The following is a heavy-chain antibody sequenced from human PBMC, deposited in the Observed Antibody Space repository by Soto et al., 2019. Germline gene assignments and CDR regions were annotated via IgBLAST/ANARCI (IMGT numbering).Heavy chain of an antibody. Sequence: EVQLVESGGGLIQPGGSLRLSCAASGFTVSSKYMTWVRQGPGKGLEWVSVIYGGGTTYYADSVKGRFTISRDNSKNTLYLQVNSLRAEDTAVYYCVQTTGWPGFDFWGQGTLVTVSS. CDR2: IYGGGTT. CDR1: GFTVSSKY. V-gene: IGHV3-53*01. CDR3: VQTTGWPGFDF. D-gene: IGHD6-19*01. J-gene: IGHJ4*02.